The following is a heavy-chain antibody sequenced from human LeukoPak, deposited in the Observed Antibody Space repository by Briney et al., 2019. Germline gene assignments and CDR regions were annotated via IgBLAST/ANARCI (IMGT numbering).Heavy chain of an antibody. CDR3: ARRDYAARFDP. V-gene: IGHV4-39*01. CDR1: GDSITSGALC. CDR2: VYYSGST. Sequence: SETLSLSCNVSGDSITSGALCWAWIRQSPGKGLEWIGNVYYSGSTQYNPSLRGRVSISMDKTKNQFSLNLNSVSVTDTAIYCWARRDYAARFDPWGQGTLVTVSS. D-gene: IGHD4/OR15-4a*01. J-gene: IGHJ5*02.